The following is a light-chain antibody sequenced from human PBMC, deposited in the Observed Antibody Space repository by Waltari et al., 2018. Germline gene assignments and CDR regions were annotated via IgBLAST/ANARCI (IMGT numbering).Light chain of an antibody. J-gene: IGKJ3*01. Sequence: DIQMTQSPSSLSASVGDRATITCQASQDISNYLNWYQQKPGKAPKLLIYDASNLETGVPSRFSGSGSGTDFTFTISSLQPEDIATYYCQQYDNLPVFGPGTKVDIK. CDR2: DAS. CDR1: QDISNY. V-gene: IGKV1-33*01. CDR3: QQYDNLPV.